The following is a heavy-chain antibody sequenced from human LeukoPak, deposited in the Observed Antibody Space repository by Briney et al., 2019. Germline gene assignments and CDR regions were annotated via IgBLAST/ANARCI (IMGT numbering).Heavy chain of an antibody. V-gene: IGHV1-2*02. CDR2: INPNSGGT. Sequence: ASVKVSCKASGYTFTGYYIHWVRQAPGQGLEWMGWINPNSGGTSYAQKFQGRVTMTGDTSISTAYMELSSLRSDDTALYYCATITGTRFDYWGQGTLVTVSS. CDR1: GYTFTGYY. D-gene: IGHD1-20*01. CDR3: ATITGTRFDY. J-gene: IGHJ4*02.